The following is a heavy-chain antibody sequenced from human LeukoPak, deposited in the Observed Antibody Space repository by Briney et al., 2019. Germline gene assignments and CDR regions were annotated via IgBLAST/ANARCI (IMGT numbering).Heavy chain of an antibody. D-gene: IGHD6-6*01. Sequence: GESLKISCKGSGYSFTSYWIGWVRQMPGKGLEWMGIIYPGDSDTRYRPSFKAQATISADKPISTAYLQWSSLKASHTAMYYCARHDYSSSYDSFYYYLDVWGKGTTVTVSS. CDR1: GYSFTSYW. V-gene: IGHV5-51*01. CDR3: ARHDYSSSYDSFYYYLDV. J-gene: IGHJ6*03. CDR2: IYPGDSDT.